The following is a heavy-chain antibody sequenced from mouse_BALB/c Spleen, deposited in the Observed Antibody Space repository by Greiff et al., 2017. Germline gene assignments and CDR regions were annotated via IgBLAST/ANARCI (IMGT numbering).Heavy chain of an antibody. CDR3: TRSVYYDYDGAWFAY. Sequence: QVQLQQPGAELVRPGASVKLSCKASGYTFTSYWINWVKQRPGQGLEWIGNIYPSDSYTNYNQKFKDKATLTVDKSSSTAYMQLSSPTSEDSAVYFYTRSVYYDYDGAWFAYWGQGTLVTVSA. D-gene: IGHD2-4*01. CDR1: GYTFTSYW. CDR2: IYPSDSYT. V-gene: IGHV1-69*02. J-gene: IGHJ3*01.